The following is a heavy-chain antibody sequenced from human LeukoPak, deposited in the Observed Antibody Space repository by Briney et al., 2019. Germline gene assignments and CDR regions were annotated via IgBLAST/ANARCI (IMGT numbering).Heavy chain of an antibody. J-gene: IGHJ6*04. V-gene: IGHV3-30*04. D-gene: IGHD2-21*01. CDR2: ISYDGSNK. CDR3: ASAYCGGDCYYYGMDV. Sequence: PGRSLRLSCAASGFTFSSYAMHWVRQAPGKGLEWAAVISYDGSNKYYADSVKGRFTISRDNSKNTLYLQMNSLRAEDTAVYYCASAYCGGDCYYYGMDVWGKGTTVTVSS. CDR1: GFTFSSYA.